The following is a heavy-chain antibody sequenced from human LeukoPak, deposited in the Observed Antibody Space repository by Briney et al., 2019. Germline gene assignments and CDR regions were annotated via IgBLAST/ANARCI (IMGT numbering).Heavy chain of an antibody. J-gene: IGHJ6*02. V-gene: IGHV4-59*01. Sequence: RPSETLSLTCPVSGGSISSYYWSWIRQPPGKGLEWTGYIYYSGSTNYNPSLKSRVTISVDTSKNQFSLKLSSVTAADTAVYYCARGVRSWSGYYHPYYYGMDVWGQGTTVTVSS. CDR2: IYYSGST. D-gene: IGHD3-3*01. CDR1: GGSISSYY. CDR3: ARGVRSWSGYYHPYYYGMDV.